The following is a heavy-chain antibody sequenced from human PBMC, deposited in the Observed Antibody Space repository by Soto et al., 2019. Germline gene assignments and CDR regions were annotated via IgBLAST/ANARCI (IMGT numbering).Heavy chain of an antibody. Sequence: EVQLVESGGGLVQPGGSLSLSCAASGFTVSSNYMSWVRQAPGKGLEWVSVIYSGGSTYYADSVKGRFTISRDKSENTLYLQMNSLRAEDTAVYYCGRTCSGGTCSFDYWGQGTLVTVSS. D-gene: IGHD2-15*01. CDR3: GRTCSGGTCSFDY. CDR2: IYSGGST. V-gene: IGHV3-66*01. CDR1: GFTVSSNY. J-gene: IGHJ4*02.